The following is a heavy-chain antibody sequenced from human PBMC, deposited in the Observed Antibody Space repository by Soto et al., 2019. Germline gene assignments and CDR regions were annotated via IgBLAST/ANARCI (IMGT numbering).Heavy chain of an antibody. CDR3: ARHGFGSLHGLVDV. V-gene: IGHV4-59*08. J-gene: IGHJ6*02. CDR2: IQYSGYS. Sequence: QVQLQESGPGLVKPSETLSLTCTVSGGSITNYYCSWLRQPPGKGLEWIGYIQYSGYSAYNLSLKRRVTMSMDTSKTKFSLTLESVTATDTAVYYCARHGFGSLHGLVDVWGQGTPVIVSS. D-gene: IGHD1-26*01. CDR1: GGSITNYY.